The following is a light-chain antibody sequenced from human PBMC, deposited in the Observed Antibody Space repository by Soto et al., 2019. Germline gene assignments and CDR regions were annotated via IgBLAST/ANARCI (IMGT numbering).Light chain of an antibody. J-gene: IGLJ1*01. V-gene: IGLV2-8*01. CDR3: SLYAGSNNNV. CDR1: SSDVGGYNF. Sequence: QSALTQPPSASGSPGQSVTVSCTGTSSDVGGYNFVSWYQHHPGKAPKLMIYEVNKRPSGVPDRFSGSKSGNTASLTVSGLQDEDEDYYFCSLYAGSNNNVFGTGTKVTVL. CDR2: EVN.